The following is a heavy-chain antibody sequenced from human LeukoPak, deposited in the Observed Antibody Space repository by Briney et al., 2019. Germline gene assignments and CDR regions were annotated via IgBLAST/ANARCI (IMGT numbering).Heavy chain of an antibody. D-gene: IGHD1-1*01. Sequence: GGSLRLFCTASGFTLRSYAMIGLRQAPGEGVEGVSVISGSADNTYYADSVTRRFTLSRHNSKNMLYLQMNSLRAEDTAVYYCAYYHVNEEPPTFWGQGTLVTVSS. CDR1: GFTLRSYA. CDR2: ISGSADNT. J-gene: IGHJ4*02. CDR3: AYYHVNEEPPTF. V-gene: IGHV3-23*01.